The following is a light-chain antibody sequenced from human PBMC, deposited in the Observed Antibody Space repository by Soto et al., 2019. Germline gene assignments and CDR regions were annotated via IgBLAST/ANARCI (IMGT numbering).Light chain of an antibody. CDR1: SSDVDAYKY. CDR3: CSFAGSYSFL. Sequence: QSALTQPRSVSGSPGQSVTISCTGTSSDVDAYKYVSWYQQHPGKAPKVIIYDVTERPSGVPHRFSGSKSGNTASLTISGLQAEDEADYYCCSFAGSYSFLFGSGTKVTVL. V-gene: IGLV2-11*01. CDR2: DVT. J-gene: IGLJ1*01.